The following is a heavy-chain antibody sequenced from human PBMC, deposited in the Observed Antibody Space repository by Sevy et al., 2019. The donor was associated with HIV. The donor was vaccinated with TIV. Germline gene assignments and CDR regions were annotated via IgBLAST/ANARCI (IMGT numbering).Heavy chain of an antibody. D-gene: IGHD3-3*01. Sequence: GGSLRLSCAASGFTFSDYYMSWIRQAPGKGLEWVSYISSSGSTIYYADSVKGRFTISRDNAKNSLYLQMNSLRAEDTAVYYCARKNYDFWSGSDDAFDVWGQGTMVTVSS. V-gene: IGHV3-11*01. J-gene: IGHJ3*01. CDR1: GFTFSDYY. CDR3: ARKNYDFWSGSDDAFDV. CDR2: ISSSGSTI.